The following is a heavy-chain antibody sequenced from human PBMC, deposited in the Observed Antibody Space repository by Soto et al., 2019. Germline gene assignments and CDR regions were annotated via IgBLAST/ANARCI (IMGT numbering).Heavy chain of an antibody. V-gene: IGHV4-59*08. CDR3: ARQGFGPLHGLVDV. CDR2: VHHSWGS. CDR1: GGSISSYY. Sequence: HVQLPESGPGLVKPSETMSLSCTVSGGSISSYYWSWFRQSPGKRMEWIGYVHHSWGSSYNPSLQSRVAISLDTSKSQFSLKLTSVTATDTAVYYCARQGFGPLHGLVDVWGQGTTVSVSS. D-gene: IGHD3-10*01. J-gene: IGHJ6*02.